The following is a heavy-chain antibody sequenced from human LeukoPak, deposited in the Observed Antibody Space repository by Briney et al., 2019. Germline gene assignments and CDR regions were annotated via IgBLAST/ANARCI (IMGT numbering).Heavy chain of an antibody. CDR3: ARDREAAAGNGWFDP. Sequence: SETLSLTCTVSGGSISSYYWSWIRQPPGKGLEWIGYIYYSGSTNCNPSLKSRVTISVDTSKNQFSLKLSSVTAADTAVYYCARDREAAAGNGWFDPWGQGTLVTVSS. CDR2: IYYSGST. J-gene: IGHJ5*02. CDR1: GGSISSYY. D-gene: IGHD6-13*01. V-gene: IGHV4-59*01.